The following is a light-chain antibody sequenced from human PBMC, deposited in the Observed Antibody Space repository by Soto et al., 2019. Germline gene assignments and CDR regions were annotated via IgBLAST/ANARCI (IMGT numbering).Light chain of an antibody. V-gene: IGKV3-20*01. CDR1: QSVSSSY. CDR2: GAS. Sequence: EIVLTQSPGTLSLSPGERATLSCRASQSVSSSYLAWYQQKPGQAPRLLIYGASRRATGIPDRFSGSGSGTDFTLTISRLEPEDFAVYYCQQYNNWPPGTFGQGTKLEIK. CDR3: QQYNNWPPGT. J-gene: IGKJ2*01.